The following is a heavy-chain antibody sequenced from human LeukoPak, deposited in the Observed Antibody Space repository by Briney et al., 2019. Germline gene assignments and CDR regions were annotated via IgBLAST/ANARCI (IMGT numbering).Heavy chain of an antibody. CDR3: AKGPVSAIVGATTLDY. CDR2: ISGSTGST. J-gene: IGHJ4*02. V-gene: IGHV3-23*01. Sequence: GGSLRLSCVVSGLSFDNAWMSWVRQAPGKGLEWVSLISGSTGSTYYADSVKGRFSISRDNSKNTVYLQMNSLRVEDTAVYYCAKGPVSAIVGATTLDYWGQGTLVTVSS. D-gene: IGHD1-26*01. CDR1: GLSFDNAW.